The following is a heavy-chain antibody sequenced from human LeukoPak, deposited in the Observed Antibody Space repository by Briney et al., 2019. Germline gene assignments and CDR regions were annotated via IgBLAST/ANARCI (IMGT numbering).Heavy chain of an antibody. V-gene: IGHV1-46*01. D-gene: IGHD3-22*01. Sequence: GASVKVSCKASGYTFTSYYMHWVRQAPGQGLEWMGIINPSGGSTSYAQKFQGRVTMTRDMSTSTVYMELSSLRSEDTAVYYCARPDYDSSGYHSTDAFDIWGQGTMVTVSS. J-gene: IGHJ3*02. CDR2: INPSGGST. CDR3: ARPDYDSSGYHSTDAFDI. CDR1: GYTFTSYY.